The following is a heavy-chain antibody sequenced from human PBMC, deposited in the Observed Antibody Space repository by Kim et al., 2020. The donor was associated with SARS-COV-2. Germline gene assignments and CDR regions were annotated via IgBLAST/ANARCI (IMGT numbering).Heavy chain of an antibody. V-gene: IGHV4-30-4*01. CDR1: GGSISSGDYY. Sequence: SETLSLTCTVSGGSISSGDYYWSWIRQPPGKGLEWIGYIYYSGSTYYNPSLKSRVTISVDTSKNQFSLKLSSVTAADTAVYYCAREGRYCSSTSCYVYYYGMDVWGQGTTVTVSS. CDR2: IYYSGST. D-gene: IGHD2-2*01. CDR3: AREGRYCSSTSCYVYYYGMDV. J-gene: IGHJ6*02.